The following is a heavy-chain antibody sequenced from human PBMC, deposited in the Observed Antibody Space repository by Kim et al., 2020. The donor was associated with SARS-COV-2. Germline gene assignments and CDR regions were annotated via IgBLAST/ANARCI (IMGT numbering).Heavy chain of an antibody. CDR3: ARDGILSYTSSWDY. V-gene: IGHV3-7*03. D-gene: IGHD6-13*01. CDR1: GFAFRSYW. CDR2: IKEDGSVK. J-gene: IGHJ4*02. Sequence: GGSLRLSCGVYGFAFRSYWMSWVRQAPGKGLEWVANIKEDGSVKQYVDSVKGRFTISRDNARNSLYLQMSSLRADDTAVYYCARDGILSYTSSWDYWGPGALVPVSS.